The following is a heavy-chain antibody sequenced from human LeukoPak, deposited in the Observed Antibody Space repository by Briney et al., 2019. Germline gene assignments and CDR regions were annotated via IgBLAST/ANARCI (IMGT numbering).Heavy chain of an antibody. CDR1: GFTFSSYA. D-gene: IGHD4-17*01. CDR2: IRSKANSYAT. V-gene: IGHV3-73*01. J-gene: IGHJ4*02. CDR3: TRPSYGDAPYVDY. Sequence: GGSLRLSCAASGFTFSSYAMSWVRQASGKGLEWVGRIRSKANSYATVYAASVKGRFTISRDDSKNTAYLQMNSLKTEDTAVYYCTRPSYGDAPYVDYWGQGTLVTVSS.